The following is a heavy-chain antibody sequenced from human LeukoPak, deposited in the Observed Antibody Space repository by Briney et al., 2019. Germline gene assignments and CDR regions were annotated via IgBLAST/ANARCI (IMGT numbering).Heavy chain of an antibody. V-gene: IGHV3-48*03. CDR2: ISRSGRAI. Sequence: GGSLRLSCAASGFSFSSYEMNWVRQAPGKGLEWVSYISRSGRAIYYADSVKGRFTISRDNAKNSLYLQMNSLRAEDTAVYYCARADYWGQGTLATVSS. J-gene: IGHJ4*02. CDR1: GFSFSSYE. CDR3: ARADY.